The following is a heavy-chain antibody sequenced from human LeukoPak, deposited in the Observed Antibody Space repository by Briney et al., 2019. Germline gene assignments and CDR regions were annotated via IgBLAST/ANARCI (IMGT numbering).Heavy chain of an antibody. Sequence: SETLSLTCTVSGGSVSSGSYYWSWIRQPPGKGLEWVGYIYSSGSTNYNPSLTSRVTISVDTSKNQFSLKLSSVTAADTAVYFCARGGALSSGYFDYWGQGTLVTVSS. CDR3: ARGGALSSGYFDY. J-gene: IGHJ4*02. D-gene: IGHD6-19*01. CDR2: IYSSGST. V-gene: IGHV4-61*01. CDR1: GGSVSSGSYY.